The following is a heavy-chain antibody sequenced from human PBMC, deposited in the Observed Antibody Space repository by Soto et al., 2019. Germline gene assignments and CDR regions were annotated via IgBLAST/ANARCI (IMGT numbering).Heavy chain of an antibody. D-gene: IGHD2-8*01. CDR3: ARGTVWAGYCTNGVCRSNYYYMDV. J-gene: IGHJ6*03. V-gene: IGHV4-34*01. CDR1: GGSFSGYY. Sequence: SETLSLTCAVYGGSFSGYYWSWIRQPPGKGLEWIGEINHSGSTNYNPSLKSRVTISVDTSKNQFSLKLSSMTAADTAVYYCARGTVWAGYCTNGVCRSNYYYMDVWGKGTTVTVSS. CDR2: INHSGST.